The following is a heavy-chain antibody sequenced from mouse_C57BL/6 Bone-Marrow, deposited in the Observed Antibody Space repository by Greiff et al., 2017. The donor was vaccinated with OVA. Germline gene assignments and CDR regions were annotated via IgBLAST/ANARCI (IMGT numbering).Heavy chain of an antibody. CDR2: IDPSDSYT. Sequence: QVQLKQPGAELVMPGASVKLSCKASGYTFTSYWMHWVKQRPGPGLEWIGEIDPSDSYTNYNQKFKGKSTLTVDKSSSTAYMQLSSLTSEDSAVYYCARGGSTPYWYFDVWGTGTTVTVAS. CDR1: GYTFTSYW. V-gene: IGHV1-69*01. J-gene: IGHJ1*03. CDR3: ARGGSTPYWYFDV. D-gene: IGHD1-1*01.